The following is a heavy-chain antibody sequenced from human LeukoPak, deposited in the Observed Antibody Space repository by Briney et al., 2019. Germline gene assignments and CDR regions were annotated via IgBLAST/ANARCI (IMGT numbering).Heavy chain of an antibody. V-gene: IGHV3-74*01. D-gene: IGHD4-23*01. CDR2: INRDGSRT. CDR1: GFTFSNYW. J-gene: IGHJ4*02. Sequence: PGGSLRLSCAASGFTFSNYWMHWVRQAPGKGLVWVSRINRDGSRTDYADSVKGRFTISRDNAKNTLYLQMNSLRAEDTAVYYRAGETSVGYWGQGTLVTVSS. CDR3: AGETSVGY.